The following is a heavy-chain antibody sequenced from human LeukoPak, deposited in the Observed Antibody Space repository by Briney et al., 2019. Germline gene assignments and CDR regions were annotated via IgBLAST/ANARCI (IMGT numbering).Heavy chain of an antibody. V-gene: IGHV3-21*01. CDR3: ARDPPHYQRGACDY. Sequence: PGGSLRLSCAASGFTFSSYSMNWVRQAPGKGLEWVSSISSSSSYIYYADSVKGRFTISRDNAKNSLYLQMNSLRAEDTAVYYCARDPPHYQRGACDYWGQGTLVTVSS. CDR2: ISSSSSYI. J-gene: IGHJ4*02. D-gene: IGHD1-26*01. CDR1: GFTFSSYS.